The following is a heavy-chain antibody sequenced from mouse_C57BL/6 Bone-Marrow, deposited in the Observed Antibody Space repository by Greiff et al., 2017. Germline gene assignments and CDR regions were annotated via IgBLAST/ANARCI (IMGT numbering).Heavy chain of an antibody. CDR2: IDPSDSYT. CDR3: AIEGYPFYY. V-gene: IGHV1-50*01. J-gene: IGHJ2*01. Sequence: QVQLKQPGAELVKPGASVKLSCKASGYTFTSYWMQWVKQRPGQGLEWIGEIDPSDSYTNYNQKFKGKATLTVDTSSSTAYMQLSSLTSEDSAVYYGAIEGYPFYYWGQGTTLTVSS. CDR1: GYTFTSYW.